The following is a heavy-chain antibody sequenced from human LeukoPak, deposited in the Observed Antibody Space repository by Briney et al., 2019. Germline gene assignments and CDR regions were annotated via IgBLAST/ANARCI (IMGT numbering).Heavy chain of an antibody. V-gene: IGHV1-18*01. CDR3: ARGDGDNPFDY. D-gene: IGHD5-24*01. CDR2: ISAYNGNT. Sequence: APVKISRKASVYTLTCYGICRVRHAPGQGLEWMGWISAYNGNTNYAQKLQGRVTMTTDTSTSTAYMELRSLRSDDTAVYYCARGDGDNPFDYWGQGTLVTVSS. CDR1: VYTLTCYG. J-gene: IGHJ4*02.